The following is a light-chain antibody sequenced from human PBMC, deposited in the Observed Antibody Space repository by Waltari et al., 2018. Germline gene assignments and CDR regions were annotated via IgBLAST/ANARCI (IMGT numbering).Light chain of an antibody. CDR3: QQYYSTPT. CDR2: WAS. CDR1: QSVLYGSNTKNC. V-gene: IGKV4-1*01. Sequence: DIVMTQSPDSLAVSLGERATIHCKSSQSVLYGSNTKNCLAWYQKKPGQPPKLLIYWASTRESGVPDRFSGSGSGTDFTLTISSLQAEDVAVYYCQQYYSTPTFGQGTKVEIK. J-gene: IGKJ1*01.